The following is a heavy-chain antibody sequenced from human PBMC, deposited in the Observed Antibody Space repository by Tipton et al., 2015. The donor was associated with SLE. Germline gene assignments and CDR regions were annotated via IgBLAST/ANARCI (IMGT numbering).Heavy chain of an antibody. J-gene: IGHJ4*02. Sequence: QLVQSGVEVKKPGASVRVSCKASGYTFDNYAISWVRQAPGQGLEWMGWISTYNGDTVYARKLQGRVTLTTDTSTRTAYMELRSLRSDGTAVYYCARGAYGGNSALDYWGQGTLVTVSS. D-gene: IGHD4-23*01. CDR1: GYTFDNYA. CDR3: ARGAYGGNSALDY. V-gene: IGHV1-18*01. CDR2: ISTYNGDT.